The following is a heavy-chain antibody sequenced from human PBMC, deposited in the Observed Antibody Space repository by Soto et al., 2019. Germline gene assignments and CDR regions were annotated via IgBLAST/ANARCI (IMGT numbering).Heavy chain of an antibody. V-gene: IGHV3-23*01. CDR3: AKVVKYDVLTGYYKGPDYYGMDV. J-gene: IGHJ6*02. D-gene: IGHD3-9*01. CDR1: GFTFGIYS. Sequence: GGSLRLSCAASGFTFGIYSMNWVRQAPGKGLEWVSLISGSGGSTHYADSVEGRFTISRDNSKNTLYLEMDSLRAEDTAVYYCAKVVKYDVLTGYYKGPDYYGMDVWGQGTTVTVSS. CDR2: ISGSGGST.